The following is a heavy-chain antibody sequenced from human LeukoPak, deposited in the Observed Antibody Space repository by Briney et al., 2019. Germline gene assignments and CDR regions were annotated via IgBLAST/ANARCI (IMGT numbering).Heavy chain of an antibody. CDR1: GYTFTGYY. D-gene: IGHD6-6*01. Sequence: ASVKVSCKASGYTFTGYYMHWARQAPGQGLEWMGWINPNSGGTNYAQKFQGRVTITRDTSISTAYMELSRLRSDDTAVYYCARERNSSSSSADAFDIWGQGTMVTVSS. CDR3: ARERNSSSSSADAFDI. J-gene: IGHJ3*02. V-gene: IGHV1-2*02. CDR2: INPNSGGT.